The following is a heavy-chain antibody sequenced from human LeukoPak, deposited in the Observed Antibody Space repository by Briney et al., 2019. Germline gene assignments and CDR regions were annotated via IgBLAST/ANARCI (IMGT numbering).Heavy chain of an antibody. V-gene: IGHV4-61*05. Sequence: SETLSLTCTVSGGSISSSSYYWGWIRQPPGKGLEWIGYIYYSGSTNYNPSLKSRVTISIDTSKNQFSLKLSSVTAADTAVYYCARLGGITMTVDYWGQGTLVTVSS. CDR1: GGSISSSSYY. CDR3: ARLGGITMTVDY. CDR2: IYYSGST. D-gene: IGHD3-22*01. J-gene: IGHJ4*02.